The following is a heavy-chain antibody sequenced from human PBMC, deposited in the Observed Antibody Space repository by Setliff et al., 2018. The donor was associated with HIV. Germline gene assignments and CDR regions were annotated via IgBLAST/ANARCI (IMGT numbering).Heavy chain of an antibody. D-gene: IGHD3-22*01. CDR3: ATEFPLSSPYYYDSSGYYY. CDR2: INPSGGST. CDR1: GYTFTSYY. J-gene: IGHJ4*02. V-gene: IGHV1-46*01. Sequence: RASVKVSCKASGYTFTSYYMHWVRQAPAQGLEWMGIINPSGGSTGYAQKFQGRVTMTRDTSTSTVYMELSSLRSEDTAVYYCATEFPLSSPYYYDSSGYYYWGQGTLVTVSS.